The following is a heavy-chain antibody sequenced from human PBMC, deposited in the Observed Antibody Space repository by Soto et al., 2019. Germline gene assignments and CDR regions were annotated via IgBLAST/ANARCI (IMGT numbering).Heavy chain of an antibody. D-gene: IGHD4-17*01. Sequence: SQTLSLTCAISGDSFSSNSAAWNWISQSPSRGLEWLGRTYYRSKWYNDYAVSVKSRITINPDTSKNQFSLQLNSVTPEDTAVYYCAREPLRWPEDDAFDIWGQGTMVTVSS. CDR3: AREPLRWPEDDAFDI. CDR1: GDSFSSNSAA. V-gene: IGHV6-1*01. CDR2: TYYRSKWYN. J-gene: IGHJ3*02.